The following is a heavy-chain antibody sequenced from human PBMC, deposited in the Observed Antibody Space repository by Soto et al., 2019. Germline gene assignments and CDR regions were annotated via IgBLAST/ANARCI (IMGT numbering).Heavy chain of an antibody. V-gene: IGHV4-30-2*01. CDR3: ASNGRLRYFDY. J-gene: IGHJ4*02. CDR2: IYHSGST. Sequence: PSETRSLTCAVSGGSISSGGYSWSWIRQPPGKGLEWIGYIYHSGSTYYNPSLKSRVTISVDRSKNQFSLKLSSVTAADTAVYYCASNGRLRYFDYWGQGTLVTVSS. D-gene: IGHD3-9*01. CDR1: GGSISSGGYS.